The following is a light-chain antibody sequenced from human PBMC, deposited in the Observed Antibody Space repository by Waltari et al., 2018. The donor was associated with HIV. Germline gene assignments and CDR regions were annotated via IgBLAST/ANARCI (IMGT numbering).Light chain of an antibody. CDR1: QSIGNS. Sequence: DIQMTQFPSSVSASVGDRVTLTCRASQSIGNSLAWYQQKPGKAPTLLIYATSRLESGVPSRFSGSGSETDFTLTISSLQPEDYATYHCQQANSFPYTFGQGTKVDIE. CDR2: ATS. J-gene: IGKJ2*01. V-gene: IGKV1-12*01. CDR3: QQANSFPYT.